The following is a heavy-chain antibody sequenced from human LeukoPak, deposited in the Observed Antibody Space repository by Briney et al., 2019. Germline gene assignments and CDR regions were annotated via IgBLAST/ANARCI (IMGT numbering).Heavy chain of an antibody. CDR1: GGSISELNYY. V-gene: IGHV4-39*01. J-gene: IGHJ4*02. Sequence: SETLSLTCSVSGGSISELNYYWGWIRQPPGKGLEWIGNIYYSGSTYNNPSLESRVVISVDTSRNQFSLKLTFVTATDTAVYYCARQGVVGATGFDFWGQGILVTVSS. CDR2: IYYSGST. D-gene: IGHD1-26*01. CDR3: ARQGVVGATGFDF.